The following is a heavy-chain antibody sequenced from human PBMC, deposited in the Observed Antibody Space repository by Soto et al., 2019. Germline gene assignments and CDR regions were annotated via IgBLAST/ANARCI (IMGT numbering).Heavy chain of an antibody. CDR1: GYTFTSYG. D-gene: IGHD1-1*01. CDR3: ARGRYGDY. J-gene: IGHJ4*02. Sequence: QVHLVQSGAEVKKPGASVKVSCKASGYTFTSYGITWVRQAPGQGLEWMGWISAHNGNTDYAQKLQGRVIVPRDTSTRTAYMELRSLRSDDTAVYYCARGRYGDYWGQGALVTVSS. V-gene: IGHV1-18*01. CDR2: ISAHNGNT.